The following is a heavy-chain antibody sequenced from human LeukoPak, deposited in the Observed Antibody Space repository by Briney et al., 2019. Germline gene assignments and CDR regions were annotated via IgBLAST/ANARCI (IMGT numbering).Heavy chain of an antibody. CDR1: GFTFSGYS. CDR2: ISSSSTYI. CDR3: AGRYATSNEPFDY. Sequence: PGGSLRLSCAASGFTFSGYSMNWVRQAPGKGLEWVSSISSSSTYIFYADSVKGRFTISRDNAKNSLYLQMNSLRLEDTAVYYCAGRYATSNEPFDYWGQGTLVTVSS. D-gene: IGHD2-2*01. V-gene: IGHV3-21*01. J-gene: IGHJ4*02.